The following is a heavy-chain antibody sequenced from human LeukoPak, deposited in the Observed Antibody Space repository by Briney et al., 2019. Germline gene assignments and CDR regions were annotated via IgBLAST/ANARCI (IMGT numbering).Heavy chain of an antibody. V-gene: IGHV3-11*01. CDR2: ISSSGTTI. CDR3: ARLSEGPLSLFDY. J-gene: IGHJ4*02. D-gene: IGHD2/OR15-2a*01. CDR1: GFTLSDYY. Sequence: GGSLSLSCTAFGFTLSDYYMSWIRQAPGKGLEWVSYISSSGTTIYFADSMKGRFTISRDNAKNLLYLQMNSLRAEDTAVYYCARLSEGPLSLFDYWGQGILVTVSS.